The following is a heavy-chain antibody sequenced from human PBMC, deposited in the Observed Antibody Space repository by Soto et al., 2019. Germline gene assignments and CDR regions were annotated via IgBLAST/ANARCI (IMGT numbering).Heavy chain of an antibody. CDR2: IYYSGTT. J-gene: IGHJ5*02. V-gene: IGHV4-39*01. D-gene: IGHD2-2*01. CDR3: ARQGGYCSSHSCYRSWFDL. CDR1: GGSISTSSYY. Sequence: PSETLSLTCTVSGGSISTSSYYWAWIRQPPGKGLEWLGSIYYSGTTYYNPSLKSRVTISVERSKNQFSLNLSLVTAADTALFYCARQGGYCSSHSCYRSWFDLWGQGTPDTVSS.